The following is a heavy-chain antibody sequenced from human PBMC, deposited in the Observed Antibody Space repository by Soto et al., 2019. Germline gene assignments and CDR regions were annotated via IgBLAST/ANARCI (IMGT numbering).Heavy chain of an antibody. CDR2: ISSSSSYI. CDR1: GFTFSSYS. J-gene: IGHJ3*02. CDR3: ARKGTTVTPEAFDI. D-gene: IGHD4-17*01. Sequence: EVQLVESGGGLVKPGGSLRLSCAASGFTFSSYSMNWVRQAPGKGLEWVSSISSSSSYIYYADSVKGRFTISRDNAKNSLYLQMNSLRAEDTAVYFCARKGTTVTPEAFDIWGQGTMVTVSS. V-gene: IGHV3-21*01.